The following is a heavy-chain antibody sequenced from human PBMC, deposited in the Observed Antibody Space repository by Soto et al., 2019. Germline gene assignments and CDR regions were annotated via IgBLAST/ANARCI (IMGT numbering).Heavy chain of an antibody. V-gene: IGHV3-23*01. Sequence: EVQLLESGGGLVQPGGSLRLSCAASGFTFSSYAMSWVRQAPGKGLEWVSAISGSGGSTYYADSVKGRFTISRDNSKNTLYLQMNSLRAEDTAVYYCATLFGVVISLDSFYDYWGQGTLVTVSS. CDR3: ATLFGVVISLDSFYDY. CDR1: GFTFSSYA. D-gene: IGHD3-3*01. CDR2: ISGSGGST. J-gene: IGHJ4*02.